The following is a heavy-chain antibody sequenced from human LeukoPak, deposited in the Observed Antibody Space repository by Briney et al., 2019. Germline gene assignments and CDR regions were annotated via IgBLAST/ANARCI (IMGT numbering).Heavy chain of an antibody. CDR3: AKDGDDYSNPTGLTAYYYYYYMDV. J-gene: IGHJ6*03. CDR1: GFTFSSYG. D-gene: IGHD4-11*01. CDR2: ISYDGSNK. V-gene: IGHV3-30*18. Sequence: GGSLRLSCAASGFTFSSYGMHWVRQAPGKGLEWVAVISYDGSNKYYADSVKGRFTISRDNSKNTLYLQMNSLRAEDTAVYYCAKDGDDYSNPTGLTAYYYYYYMDVWGKGTTVTVSS.